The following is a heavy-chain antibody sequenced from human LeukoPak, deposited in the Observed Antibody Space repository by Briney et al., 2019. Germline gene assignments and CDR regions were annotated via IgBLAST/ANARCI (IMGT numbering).Heavy chain of an antibody. V-gene: IGHV1-69*05. CDR2: IIPIFGTA. J-gene: IGHJ4*02. D-gene: IGHD3-22*01. CDR1: GGTFSSYA. CDR3: ARAPYYYDSSGYPPDY. Sequence: SVKVSCKASGGTFSSYAISWVRQAPGQGLEWMGRIIPIFGTANYAQRFQGRVTITTDESTSTAYMELSSLRSEDTAVYYCARAPYYYDSSGYPPDYWGQGTLVTVSS.